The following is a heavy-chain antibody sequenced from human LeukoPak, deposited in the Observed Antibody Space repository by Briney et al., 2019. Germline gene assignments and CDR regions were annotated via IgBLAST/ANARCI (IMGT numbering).Heavy chain of an antibody. V-gene: IGHV3-9*01. Sequence: PGGSLRLSCAASGFTFDDYAMHWVRQAPGKGLEWVSGISWNSGTKGYADSVKGRFTISRDNAKNSLYLQMNSLRIEDTALYYCAKSLGSTMYYFDSWGQGTLVTVSS. CDR2: ISWNSGTK. CDR3: AKSLGSTMYYFDS. CDR1: GFTFDDYA. D-gene: IGHD6-13*01. J-gene: IGHJ4*02.